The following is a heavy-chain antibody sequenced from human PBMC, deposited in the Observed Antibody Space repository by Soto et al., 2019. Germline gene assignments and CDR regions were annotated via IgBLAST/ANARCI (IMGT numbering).Heavy chain of an antibody. CDR2: ISYEGSSQ. D-gene: IGHD5-12*01. J-gene: IGHJ4*02. Sequence: QVQLVESGGGVVQPGRPLRLSCAASGFTFSNYGMLWVRQAPGKGLEWVAIISYEGSSQFYADSVKGRFTISRDNSKNTLYLQMNSLRAEDTAVYYCAKEMATHYFDYWGQGTLVTVSS. CDR3: AKEMATHYFDY. CDR1: GFTFSNYG. V-gene: IGHV3-30*18.